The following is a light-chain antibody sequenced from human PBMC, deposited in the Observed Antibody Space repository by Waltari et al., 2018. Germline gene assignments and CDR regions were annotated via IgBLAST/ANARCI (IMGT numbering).Light chain of an antibody. Sequence: QSALTQPASVSGSPGQSITISCTGTSSDVGGYNYVSWYQQHPGKAPKLMIYDVSNRPSGVSNRFSGSKSGNTASLTISGLQAEDEADYYCSSYAGSTTLFGGGTNLTVL. CDR2: DVS. CDR3: SSYAGSTTL. J-gene: IGLJ2*01. CDR1: SSDVGGYNY. V-gene: IGLV2-14*03.